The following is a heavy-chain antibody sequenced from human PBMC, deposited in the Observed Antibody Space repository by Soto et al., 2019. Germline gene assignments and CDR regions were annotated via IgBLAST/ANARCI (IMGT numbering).Heavy chain of an antibody. Sequence: GESLKISCKGSGYNFTNYWIGWVRQMPGKGLEWMGIIYPGDSDTRYSPSFQGHVSISVDRSTGTGYLQWNSLKASDTAMYYCVTTRDGTTFFPHWGQGTPVTVS. D-gene: IGHD1-7*01. V-gene: IGHV5-51*01. CDR1: GYNFTNYW. CDR2: IYPGDSDT. CDR3: VTTRDGTTFFPH. J-gene: IGHJ4*02.